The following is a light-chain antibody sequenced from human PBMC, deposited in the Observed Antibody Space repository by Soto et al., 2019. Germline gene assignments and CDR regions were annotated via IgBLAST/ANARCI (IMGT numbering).Light chain of an antibody. Sequence: DIVMTQSPDSLAVSLGERATINCKSSQSVLYTSNNKNYLAWYQQKPGQPPKLLIYCASTREYGVPDRFSGSASGTDSFFAISSLLVEDGPVFYYLHYFNSPPYTLGHGTKLFIK. CDR3: LHYFNSPPYT. J-gene: IGKJ2*01. V-gene: IGKV4-1*01. CDR1: QSVLYTSNNKNY. CDR2: CAS.